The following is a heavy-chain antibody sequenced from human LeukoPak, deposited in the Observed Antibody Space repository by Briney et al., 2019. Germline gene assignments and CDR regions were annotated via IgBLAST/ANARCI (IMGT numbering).Heavy chain of an antibody. D-gene: IGHD3-10*01. V-gene: IGHV4-39*01. CDR2: IYYSGNT. CDR1: GVSISSSNSY. J-gene: IGHJ4*02. CDR3: AITVYGSGSSHFDY. Sequence: SETLSLTCTVSGVSISSSNSYWGWIRQPPGKGLEWIGSIYYSGNTYYNASLKSQVSISIDTSKNQFSLKLSSVTAADTAVYYRAITVYGSGSSHFDYWGQGTLVTVSS.